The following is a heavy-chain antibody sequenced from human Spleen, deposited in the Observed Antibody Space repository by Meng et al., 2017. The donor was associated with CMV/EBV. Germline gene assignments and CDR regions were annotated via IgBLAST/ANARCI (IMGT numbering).Heavy chain of an antibody. J-gene: IGHJ3*02. Sequence: GGSLRLSCAASGFTVSSNYMSWVRQAPGKGLEWVSVIYSGGSTYYADSVKGRFTISRDNSKNTLCLQMNSLRAEDTAVYYCARPPEHDAFDIWGQGTMVTVSS. D-gene: IGHD1/OR15-1a*01. CDR2: IYSGGST. CDR1: GFTVSSNY. CDR3: ARPPEHDAFDI. V-gene: IGHV3-66*02.